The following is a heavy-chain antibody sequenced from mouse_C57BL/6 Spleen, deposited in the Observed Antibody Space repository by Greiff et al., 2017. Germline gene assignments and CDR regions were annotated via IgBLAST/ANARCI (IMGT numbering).Heavy chain of an antibody. CDR2: IYPGSGNT. J-gene: IGHJ4*01. Sequence: QVQLKESGAELVRPGASVKLSCKASGYTFTDYYINWVKQRPGQGLEWIARIYPGSGNTYYNEKFKGKATLTAEKSSSTAYMQLSSLTSEDSAVYFCARDDYYGSSYDYYYAMDYWGQGTSVTVSS. D-gene: IGHD1-1*01. V-gene: IGHV1-76*01. CDR1: GYTFTDYY. CDR3: ARDDYYGSSYDYYYAMDY.